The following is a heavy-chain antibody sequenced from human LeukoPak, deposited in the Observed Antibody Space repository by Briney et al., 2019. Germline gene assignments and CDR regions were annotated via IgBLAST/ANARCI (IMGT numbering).Heavy chain of an antibody. CDR2: IHTSENT. CDR3: ARGGDYGDYAATFDS. J-gene: IGHJ4*02. CDR1: GASISSYY. V-gene: IGHV4-4*07. D-gene: IGHD4-17*01. Sequence: SETLSLTCTVSGASISSYYWSWIRQPAGKGLEWIGRIHTSENTNYNPSLKSRVTMSVDTSKNQFSLKLNSVTAADTAVYYCARGGDYGDYAATFDSWGQGTLVTVSS.